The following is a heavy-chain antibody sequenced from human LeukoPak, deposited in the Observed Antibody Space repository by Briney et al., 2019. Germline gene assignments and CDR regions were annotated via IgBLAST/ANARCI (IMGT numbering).Heavy chain of an antibody. J-gene: IGHJ5*02. CDR1: GYTFTSYY. CDR2: INPSGGST. CDR3: ARDSGGSYLRFNWFDP. Sequence: ASVKVSSKASGYTFTSYYMHWVRQAPGQGLEWMGIINPSGGSTSYAQKFQGRVTMTRDTSTSTVYMELSSLRSEDTAVYYCARDSGGSYLRFNWFDPWGQGTLVTVSS. V-gene: IGHV1-46*01. D-gene: IGHD1-26*01.